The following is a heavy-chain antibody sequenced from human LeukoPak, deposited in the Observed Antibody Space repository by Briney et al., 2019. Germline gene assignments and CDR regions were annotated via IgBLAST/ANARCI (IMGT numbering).Heavy chain of an antibody. D-gene: IGHD5-18*01. CDR1: GYTLTELS. V-gene: IGHV1-24*01. Sequence: ASLKVSCTVSGYTLTELSMHWVRQAPGKGRERMGGFDPEDGETIYAQKFQGRVTMTEDTSTDTAYMELSSLRSEDTALYYCATDLVDTAMVANWGQGTLVTVSS. J-gene: IGHJ4*02. CDR2: FDPEDGET. CDR3: ATDLVDTAMVAN.